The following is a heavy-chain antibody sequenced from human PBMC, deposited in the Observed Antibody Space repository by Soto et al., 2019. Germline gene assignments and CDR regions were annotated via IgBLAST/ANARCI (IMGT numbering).Heavy chain of an antibody. D-gene: IGHD4-4*01. V-gene: IGHV5-51*01. CDR1: GYSFTSYW. J-gene: IGHJ5*02. Sequence: PGESLKISCKGSGYSFTSYWIGWVRQMPGKGLEWMGIIYPGDSDTRYSPSFQGQVTISADKSISTAYLQWSSLKASDTAMYYFARGSLTTRRYNWFDPWGQGTLVTVSS. CDR2: IYPGDSDT. CDR3: ARGSLTTRRYNWFDP.